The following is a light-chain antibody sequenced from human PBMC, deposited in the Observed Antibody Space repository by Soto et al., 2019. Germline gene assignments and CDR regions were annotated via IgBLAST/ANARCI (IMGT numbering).Light chain of an antibody. Sequence: QSALPQPASVSGSPGQSITISCTGTSSDIGAYKYVSWYQQHPGRAPKLMIYEVIHRPSGVSSRFSGSKSGKTASLSISGLQADDEADYYCSSYTSSRTLVFGGGTKLTVL. CDR2: EVI. CDR1: SSDIGAYKY. J-gene: IGLJ2*01. V-gene: IGLV2-14*01. CDR3: SSYTSSRTLV.